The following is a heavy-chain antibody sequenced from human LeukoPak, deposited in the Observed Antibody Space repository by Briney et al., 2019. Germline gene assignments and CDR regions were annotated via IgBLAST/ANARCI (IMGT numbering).Heavy chain of an antibody. V-gene: IGHV3-53*01. J-gene: IGHJ4*02. Sequence: GGSLRLSCAASGFTVSTYYMTWVRQAPGKGLECVSVIYSGGSTYYADSVRGRFTVSRDNSKNTLYLQMNSRRAEDTAMYYCARGPGYCTSTTCLLPFDYWGQGTLVTVSS. D-gene: IGHD2-2*01. CDR2: IYSGGST. CDR1: GFTVSTYY. CDR3: ARGPGYCTSTTCLLPFDY.